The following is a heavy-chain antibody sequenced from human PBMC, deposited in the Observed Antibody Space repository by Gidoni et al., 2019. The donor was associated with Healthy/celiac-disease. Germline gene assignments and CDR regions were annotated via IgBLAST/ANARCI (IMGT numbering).Heavy chain of an antibody. CDR1: GGSFSGYY. J-gene: IGHJ4*02. Sequence: QVQLQQWGAGLLKPSETLSLTCAVYGGSFSGYYWSWIRQPPGKGLEWIGEINHSGSTNYNPSLKSRVTISVDTSKNQFSLKLSSVTAADTAVYYCARGRSGSYPEWGQGTLVTVSS. D-gene: IGHD1-26*01. CDR3: ARGRSGSYPE. CDR2: INHSGST. V-gene: IGHV4-34*01.